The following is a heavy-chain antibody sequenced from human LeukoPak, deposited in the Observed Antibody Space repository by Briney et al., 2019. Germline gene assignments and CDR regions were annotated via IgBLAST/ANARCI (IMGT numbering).Heavy chain of an antibody. CDR1: GXXXXXXX. D-gene: IGHD6-13*01. CDR2: XSYDGXXX. CDR3: XXIIAAATHAFDI. Sequence: PGGSLRLSCSAXGXXXXXXXXXXXXXAPXXXXXXVXXXSYDGXXXYYAXSVKGRFTVSRGNSKNTLYLQMNSLRAEDTAVYXCXXIIAAATHAFDIWGQGTLVTVSS. V-gene: IGHV3-30*18. J-gene: IGHJ3*02.